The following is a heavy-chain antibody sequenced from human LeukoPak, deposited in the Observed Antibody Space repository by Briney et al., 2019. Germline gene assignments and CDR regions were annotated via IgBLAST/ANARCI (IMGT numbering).Heavy chain of an antibody. Sequence: SETLSLTCTVSGGSISSYYWSWIRQPAGKGLEWIGRIYTSGSTNYNPSLKSRVTMSVDTSKNQFSLKLSSVTAADTAVYYCARGGPSPHSYDFWSGYLYNWFDPWGQGTLVTVSS. J-gene: IGHJ5*02. CDR2: IYTSGST. CDR3: ARGGPSPHSYDFWSGYLYNWFDP. D-gene: IGHD3-3*01. CDR1: GGSISSYY. V-gene: IGHV4-4*07.